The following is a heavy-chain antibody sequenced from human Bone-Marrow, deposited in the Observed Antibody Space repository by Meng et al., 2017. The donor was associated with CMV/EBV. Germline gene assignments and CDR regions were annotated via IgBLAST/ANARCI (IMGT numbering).Heavy chain of an antibody. CDR3: ARDRWGDVVVVPAAPRGYGMDV. CDR2: INPSGGSP. CDR1: GYTFTNYY. J-gene: IGHJ6*02. Sequence: ASVKVSCKASGYTFTNYYIYWVRQAPGQGLEWMGIINPSGGSPTYAQKFQGRVTMTRDTSTSTVYMDLTSLRSEDTAVYYCARDRWGDVVVVPAAPRGYGMDVWGQGTTVTFSS. D-gene: IGHD2-2*01. V-gene: IGHV1-46*01.